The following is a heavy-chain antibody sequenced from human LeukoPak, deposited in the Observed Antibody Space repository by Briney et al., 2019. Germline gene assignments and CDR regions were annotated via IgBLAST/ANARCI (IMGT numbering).Heavy chain of an antibody. CDR3: ARGLHDRSWYGAH. Sequence: PGGSLRLSCAASGFTFSDYTMEWVRQAPGKGLEWVALLPPDGSYQYYADSLKGPFTISRDNFKNALYLQMNSLRLEDTAVYYCARGLHDRSWYGAHWGQGTLLSVSS. CDR1: GFTFSDYT. CDR2: LPPDGSYQ. V-gene: IGHV3-30*04. D-gene: IGHD6-13*01. J-gene: IGHJ4*02.